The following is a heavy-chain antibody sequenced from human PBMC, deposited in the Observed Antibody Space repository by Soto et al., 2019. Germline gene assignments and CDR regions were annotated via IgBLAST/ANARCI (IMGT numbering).Heavy chain of an antibody. V-gene: IGHV3-23*01. J-gene: IGHJ6*02. CDR1: GFTFSSYA. CDR2: ISGRGAGT. D-gene: IGHD3-16*01. CDR3: ASLGRHG. Sequence: EVQLLESGGGLVQPGGSLRLSCAASGFTFSSYAMSWVRQAPGKGLEWVSTISGRGAGTYYADSVKGRFTISRDNSKNSLFLQMNNLRAEDTAVYYCASLGRHGWGQGTTVTVSS.